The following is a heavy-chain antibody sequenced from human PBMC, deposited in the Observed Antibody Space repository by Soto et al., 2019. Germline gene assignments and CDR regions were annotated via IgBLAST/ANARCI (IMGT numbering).Heavy chain of an antibody. CDR2: IYYSGST. D-gene: IGHD4-17*01. CDR1: GGSVSSGSYY. V-gene: IGHV4-61*01. Sequence: SETLSLTCTVSGGSVSSGSYYWSWIRQPPGKGLEWIGYIYYSGSTNYNPSLKSRVTISVDTSKNQFSLKLSSVTAADTAVYYCARANYGRFDYWGQGTLVTVSS. J-gene: IGHJ4*02. CDR3: ARANYGRFDY.